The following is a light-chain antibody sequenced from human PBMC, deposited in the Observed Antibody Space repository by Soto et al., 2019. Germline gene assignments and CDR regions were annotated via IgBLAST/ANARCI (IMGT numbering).Light chain of an antibody. Sequence: DIQMTQSPSSLSASVGDRVTITCRASQGISNYLAWYQQKPGKVPKLLIYGASTLQSGVPLRFSGSGSGTDFTLTISSLQTEDAATYYCQKYNIAPRTFGQGTKVEIK. CDR1: QGISNY. CDR2: GAS. J-gene: IGKJ1*01. CDR3: QKYNIAPRT. V-gene: IGKV1-27*01.